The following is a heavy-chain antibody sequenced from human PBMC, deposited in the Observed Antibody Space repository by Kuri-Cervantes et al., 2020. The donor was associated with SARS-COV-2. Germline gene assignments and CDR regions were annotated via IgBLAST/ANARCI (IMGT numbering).Heavy chain of an antibody. CDR3: VRDGDHWNFDY. V-gene: IGHV3-74*01. CDR1: GFTFSSYE. Sequence: GESLKISCAASGFTFSSYEMNWVRQAPGKGLVWVSRINPDGSYTNNADSVKGRFTLSRDNAKNSLYLQMNSLRAEDTAVYYCVRDGDHWNFDYWGQGTLVTVSS. J-gene: IGHJ4*02. CDR2: INPDGSYT. D-gene: IGHD1-1*01.